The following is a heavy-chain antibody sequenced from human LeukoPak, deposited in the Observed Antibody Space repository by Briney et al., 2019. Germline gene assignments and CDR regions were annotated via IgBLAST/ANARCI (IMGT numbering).Heavy chain of an antibody. Sequence: SETLSLTCTVSGDSITTNSYYWGWIRQPPGKGLDWIGTISYSGSSYYNPSLKSRVTISVDTSKNQFSLKLSSVTAADTAVYYCARTRFLEWLLFDYWGQGTLVTVSS. CDR3: ARTRFLEWLLFDY. D-gene: IGHD3-3*01. V-gene: IGHV4-39*01. J-gene: IGHJ4*02. CDR2: ISYSGSS. CDR1: GDSITTNSYY.